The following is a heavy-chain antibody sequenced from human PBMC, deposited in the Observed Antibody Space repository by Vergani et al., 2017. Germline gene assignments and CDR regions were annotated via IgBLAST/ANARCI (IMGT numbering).Heavy chain of an antibody. V-gene: IGHV3-49*03. Sequence: EVQLVESEGDLVQPGRSLRLSCTASGFTFGYYALDWFRQAPGQGLEWVGGIRSKAYGHATIYAASVKGRFTISRDDSKSIAYLQMNNLQTEDTAMYYCVRDQVTMLRGSDALDIWGQGTMVTVSS. D-gene: IGHD3-10*01. CDR3: VRDQVTMLRGSDALDI. J-gene: IGHJ3*02. CDR2: IRSKAYGHAT. CDR1: GFTFGYYA.